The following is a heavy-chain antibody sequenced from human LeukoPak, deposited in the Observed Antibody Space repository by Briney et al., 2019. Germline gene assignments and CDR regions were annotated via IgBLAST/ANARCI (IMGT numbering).Heavy chain of an antibody. D-gene: IGHD1-26*01. CDR3: ARIFRSGSYYYYFDY. V-gene: IGHV4-34*01. Sequence: GSLRLSCAASGFTFSSYWMSWIRQPPGKGLEWIGEINHSGSTNYNPSLKSRVTISVDTSKNQFSLKLSSVTAADTAVYYCARIFRSGSYYYYFDYWGQGTLVTVSS. CDR2: INHSGST. J-gene: IGHJ4*02. CDR1: GFTFSSYW.